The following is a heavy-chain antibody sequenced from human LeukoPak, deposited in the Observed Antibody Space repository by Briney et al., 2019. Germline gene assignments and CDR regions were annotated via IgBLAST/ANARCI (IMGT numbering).Heavy chain of an antibody. CDR3: AREGAVPGIDP. V-gene: IGHV4-38-2*02. J-gene: IGHJ5*02. CDR2: ISHNGTT. Sequence: WETLSLTCAVSGYSITSGFSWGWIRQPPGKGLEWIGTISHNGTTDYKSTLESRLTISMDTSKNLFSLRLTSVTAADTAVYYCAREGAVPGIDPWGQGTLVTVSS. D-gene: IGHD3-16*01. CDR1: GYSITSGFS.